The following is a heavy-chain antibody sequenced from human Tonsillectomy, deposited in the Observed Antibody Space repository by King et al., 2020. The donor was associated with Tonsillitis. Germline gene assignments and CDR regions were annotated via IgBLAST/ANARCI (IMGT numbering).Heavy chain of an antibody. Sequence: QLVQSGGGVVQPGRSLRLSCAASEFTFSNYGMHWVRQAPGKGLEWVAAILYDGSHKYYADSVKGRFIISRDNSKNTLYLQVNSLRAEDTAVYYCARVLFSTGPTLYGMDVWGQGTTVTVSS. CDR2: ILYDGSHK. V-gene: IGHV3-30*03. CDR3: ARVLFSTGPTLYGMDV. J-gene: IGHJ6*02. CDR1: EFTFSNYG. D-gene: IGHD4-17*01.